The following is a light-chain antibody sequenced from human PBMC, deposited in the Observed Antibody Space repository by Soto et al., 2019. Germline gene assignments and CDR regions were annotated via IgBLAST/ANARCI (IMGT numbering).Light chain of an antibody. V-gene: IGKV1-5*03. J-gene: IGKJ1*01. CDR3: QQYNSYPGT. CDR2: KAS. Sequence: DIQMTQSPSTLSASVGDRVTITCRASQSISSWVAWYQQKPGKGPKLLIYKASHLESGVPSRFSGSGSGTEFTLTISSLQPDDFATYYCQQYNSYPGTFGQGTKVDI. CDR1: QSISSW.